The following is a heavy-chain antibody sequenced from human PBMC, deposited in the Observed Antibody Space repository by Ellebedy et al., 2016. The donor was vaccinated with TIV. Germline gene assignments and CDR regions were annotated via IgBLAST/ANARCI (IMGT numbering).Heavy chain of an antibody. J-gene: IGHJ4*02. CDR3: ARDSPRYCSGGSCPYYFDY. V-gene: IGHV4-39*07. Sequence: SETLSLTXTVSGGSISSSSYYWGWIRQPPGKGLEWIGSIYYSGSTYYNPSLKSRVTISVDTSKNQFSLKLNSVTAADTAVYYCARDSPRYCSGGSCPYYFDYWGQGTLVTVSS. D-gene: IGHD2-15*01. CDR2: IYYSGST. CDR1: GGSISSSSYY.